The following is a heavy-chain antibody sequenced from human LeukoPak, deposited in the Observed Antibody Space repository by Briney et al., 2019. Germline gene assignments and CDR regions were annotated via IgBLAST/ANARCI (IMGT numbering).Heavy chain of an antibody. CDR2: ISAYNGNT. D-gene: IGHD3-3*01. CDR3: ARAGSDDDFWSGLWHDPRH. J-gene: IGHJ4*02. CDR1: GGTFSSYA. V-gene: IGHV1-18*01. Sequence: GASVKVSCKASGGTFSSYAISWVRQAPGQGLEWMGWISAYNGNTNYAQKLQGRVTMTTDTSTSTAYMELRSLRSDDTAVYYCARAGSDDDFWSGLWHDPRHWGQGTLVTVSS.